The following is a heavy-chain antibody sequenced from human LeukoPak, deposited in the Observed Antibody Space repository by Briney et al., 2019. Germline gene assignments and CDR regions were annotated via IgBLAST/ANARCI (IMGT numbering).Heavy chain of an antibody. CDR3: ATLGEYYDSSGYYYN. CDR2: INHSGST. CDR1: GGSFSGYY. V-gene: IGHV4-34*01. D-gene: IGHD3-22*01. J-gene: IGHJ4*02. Sequence: SETLSLTCAVYGGSFSGYYWSWIRQPPGKGLEWIGEINHSGSTNYNPSLKSRVTISVDTSKNQFSLKLASVTAADTAVYYCATLGEYYDSSGYYYNWGQGTLVTVSS.